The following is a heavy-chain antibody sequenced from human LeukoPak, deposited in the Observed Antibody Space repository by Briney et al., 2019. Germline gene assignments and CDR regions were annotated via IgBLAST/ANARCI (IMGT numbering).Heavy chain of an antibody. J-gene: IGHJ3*02. Sequence: ASVKVSCKASGYTFTGYYMHWVRQAPGQGLEWMGWINPNSGGTNYAQKLQGRVTMTRDTSISTAYMELSRLRSDDTAVYYCARVPLYYYDSSGYYYGLVGAFDIWGQGTMVTVSS. CDR1: GYTFTGYY. CDR3: ARVPLYYYDSSGYYYGLVGAFDI. CDR2: INPNSGGT. D-gene: IGHD3-22*01. V-gene: IGHV1-2*02.